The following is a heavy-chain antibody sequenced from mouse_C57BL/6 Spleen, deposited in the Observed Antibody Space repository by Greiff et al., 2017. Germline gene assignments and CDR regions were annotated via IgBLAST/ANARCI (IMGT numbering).Heavy chain of an antibody. Sequence: QVQLQQSGAELVKPGASVKLSCKASGYTFTSYWMHWVKQRPGQGLEWIGMIHPNSGSTNYNEKFKSKATLTVDKSSSTAYMQLSSLTSEDSAVYYCARYYYGSSYGWYFDVWGTGTTVTVSS. V-gene: IGHV1-64*01. CDR3: ARYYYGSSYGWYFDV. J-gene: IGHJ1*03. CDR1: GYTFTSYW. D-gene: IGHD1-1*01. CDR2: IHPNSGST.